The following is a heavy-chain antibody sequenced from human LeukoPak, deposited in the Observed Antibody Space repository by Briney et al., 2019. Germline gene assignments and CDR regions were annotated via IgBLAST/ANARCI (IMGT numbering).Heavy chain of an antibody. D-gene: IGHD6-19*01. J-gene: IGHJ4*02. CDR2: INPNSGGT. CDR1: RYTFTGYY. CDR3: ARDYGRIAVAGTDY. V-gene: IGHV1-2*02. Sequence: ASVKVSCKASRYTFTGYYMHWVRQAPGQGLEWMGWINPNSGGTNYAQKFQGRVTMTRDTSISTAYMELSRLRSDDTAVYYCARDYGRIAVAGTDYWGQGTLVTVSS.